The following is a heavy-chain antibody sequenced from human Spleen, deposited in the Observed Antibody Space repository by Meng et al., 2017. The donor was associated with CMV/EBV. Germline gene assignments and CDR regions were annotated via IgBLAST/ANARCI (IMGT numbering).Heavy chain of an antibody. V-gene: IGHV1-46*01. CDR3: AVTNPHNYYGMDV. D-gene: IGHD4-11*01. Sequence: ASVKVSCKASGYTFTSYYMHWVRQAPGQGLEWVGIINPSGGNTRYAQKFQGRVTMTRDTSTSTVYMELSSLRSEDTAVYYCAVTNPHNYYGMDVWGQGTTVTVSS. J-gene: IGHJ6*02. CDR2: INPSGGNT. CDR1: GYTFTSYY.